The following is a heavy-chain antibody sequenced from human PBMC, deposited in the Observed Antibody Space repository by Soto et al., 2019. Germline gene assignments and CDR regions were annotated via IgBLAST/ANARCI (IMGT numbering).Heavy chain of an antibody. V-gene: IGHV1-69*01. Sequence: QVQLVQSGAKVKKPGSSVKVSCKASGGTFSSYAISWVRQAPGQGLEWMGGIIPIFGTANYAQKFQGRVTITADASTSTAYMELSSLRSEDTAVYYCARDKDGGIAAAGDYYGMDVWGQGTTVTVSS. CDR3: ARDKDGGIAAAGDYYGMDV. J-gene: IGHJ6*02. CDR2: IIPIFGTA. D-gene: IGHD6-13*01. CDR1: GGTFSSYA.